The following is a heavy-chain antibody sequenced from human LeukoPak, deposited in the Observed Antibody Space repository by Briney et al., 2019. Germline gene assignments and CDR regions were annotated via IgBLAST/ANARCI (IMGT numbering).Heavy chain of an antibody. CDR2: ISWNSGSI. V-gene: IGHV3-9*03. D-gene: IGHD5-18*01. Sequence: PGGSLRLSCAASGFTFDDYAMHWVRQVPGKGLEWVSGISWNSGSIGYADSVKGRFTISRDNAKNSLYLQMNSLRAEDMALYYCAKAGGYSYGSSYFDCWGLGTLVTVSS. CDR1: GFTFDDYA. J-gene: IGHJ4*02. CDR3: AKAGGYSYGSSYFDC.